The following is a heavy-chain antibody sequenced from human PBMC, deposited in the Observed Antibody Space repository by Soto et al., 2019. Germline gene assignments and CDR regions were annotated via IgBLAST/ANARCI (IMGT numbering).Heavy chain of an antibody. CDR2: INPSGGST. J-gene: IGHJ4*02. V-gene: IGHV1-46*03. CDR1: GYTFTSYY. Sequence: ASVKVSCKASGYTFTSYYMHWVRQAPGQGLEWMGIINPSGGSTTYAQKFQGRVTMTRDTSTNTVYMELSSLTSEDTAVYYCARASVSGRRFDYWGEGTLVTAPQ. CDR3: ARASVSGRRFDY. D-gene: IGHD6-19*01.